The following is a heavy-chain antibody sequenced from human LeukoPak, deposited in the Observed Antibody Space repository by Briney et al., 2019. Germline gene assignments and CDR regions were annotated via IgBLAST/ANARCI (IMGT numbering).Heavy chain of an antibody. CDR1: GYTFTSYA. CDR2: INAGNGNT. V-gene: IGHV1-3*01. Sequence: GASVKVSCKASGYTFTSYAMHWVRQAPGQRLEWMGWINAGNGNTKYSQKFQGRVTITRDTSASTAYMELSSLRSKDTAVYYCARDGLVGTFDYWGQGTLVTVSS. CDR3: ARDGLVGTFDY. D-gene: IGHD2-21*01. J-gene: IGHJ4*02.